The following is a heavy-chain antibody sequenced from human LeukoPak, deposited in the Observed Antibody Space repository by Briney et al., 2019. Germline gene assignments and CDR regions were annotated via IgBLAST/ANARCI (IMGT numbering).Heavy chain of an antibody. D-gene: IGHD3-16*01. CDR2: IYDSGST. CDR1: GESFSDYF. CDR3: ARHYGP. Sequence: SETLSLTCAVYGESFSDYFWSWIRQTPGKGLEWIGSIYDSGSTYYNPSLKSRVTISVDTSKNQFSLKLNSVTAADTAVYYCARHYGPWGQGTLVTVSS. J-gene: IGHJ5*02. V-gene: IGHV4-34*01.